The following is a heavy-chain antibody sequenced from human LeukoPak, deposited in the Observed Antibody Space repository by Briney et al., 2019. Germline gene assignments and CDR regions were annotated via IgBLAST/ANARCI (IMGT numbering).Heavy chain of an antibody. CDR1: GGTFSSYA. Sequence: SVKVSCKXSGGTFSSYAISWVRQAPGQGLEWMGGIIPIFGTANYSQKFQGRVTITADESTSTAYMELSSLRSEDTAVYYCARGRLRGGFDPWGQGTLVTVSS. D-gene: IGHD3-10*01. CDR3: ARGRLRGGFDP. V-gene: IGHV1-69*01. CDR2: IIPIFGTA. J-gene: IGHJ5*02.